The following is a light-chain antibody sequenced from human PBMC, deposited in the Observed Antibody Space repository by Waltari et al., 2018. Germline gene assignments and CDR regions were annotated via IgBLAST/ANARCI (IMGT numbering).Light chain of an antibody. CDR3: QHYVRLPVT. V-gene: IGKV3-20*01. CDR1: QSVSRV. J-gene: IGKJ1*01. Sequence: EIVLTQSPGTLYLSPGERATISCRASQSVSRVLAWYQQKPGQAPRLLIYGASNRATGIPDRFTGSGSGTDFSLTISRLEPEDFAVYYCQHYVRLPVTFGQGTKVEIK. CDR2: GAS.